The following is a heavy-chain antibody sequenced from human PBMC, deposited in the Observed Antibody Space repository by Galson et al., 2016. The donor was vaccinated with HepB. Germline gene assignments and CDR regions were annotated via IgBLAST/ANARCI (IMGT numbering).Heavy chain of an antibody. CDR2: ITWDGIST. V-gene: IGHV3-43*01. D-gene: IGHD5-18*01. CDR3: AKDNRRGYSYGYADGMDV. CDR1: GFPFDDYT. Sequence: SLRLSCAASGFPFDDYTMHWVRQAPGTGLEWVGLITWDGISTYHADSVKGQFTIFRVNSENSLYLQMNSLRSEDTALYYCAKDNRRGYSYGYADGMDVWGQGTTVTVSS. J-gene: IGHJ6*02.